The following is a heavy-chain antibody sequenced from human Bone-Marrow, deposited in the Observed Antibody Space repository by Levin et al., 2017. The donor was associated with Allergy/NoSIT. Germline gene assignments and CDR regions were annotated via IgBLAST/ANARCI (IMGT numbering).Heavy chain of an antibody. V-gene: IGHV4-39*01. CDR3: ARRQITSRTLDY. Sequence: SETLSLTCTVSGGSISSTNFYWGWIRQPPGKGLEWIGSLYYTGSTYSNPSLRSRVTMSVDTSKNQFSLDLRSVTAADTAIYYCARRQITSRTLDYWGQGTLVTVSS. CDR1: GGSISSTNFY. CDR2: LYYTGST. J-gene: IGHJ4*02. D-gene: IGHD1-14*01.